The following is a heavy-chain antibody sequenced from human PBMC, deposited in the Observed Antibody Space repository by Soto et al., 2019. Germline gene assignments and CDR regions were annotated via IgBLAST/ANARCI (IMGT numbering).Heavy chain of an antibody. Sequence: SETLSLTCTVSGGSISSGGYYWSWIRQHPGKGQEWIGEINHSGSTNYNPSLKSRVTISVDTSKNQFSMKLSSVTAADTAVYFCARGEDYGLCYYCGMVVWGQGITVTVSS. D-gene: IGHD4-17*01. CDR1: GGSISSGGYY. V-gene: IGHV4-31*03. CDR3: ARGEDYGLCYYCGMVV. CDR2: INHSGST. J-gene: IGHJ6*02.